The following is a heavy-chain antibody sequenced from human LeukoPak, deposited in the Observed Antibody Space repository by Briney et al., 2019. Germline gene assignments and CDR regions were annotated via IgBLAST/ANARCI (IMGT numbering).Heavy chain of an antibody. D-gene: IGHD3-10*01. CDR3: AKDYAPGSYYYDS. J-gene: IGHJ4*02. CDR2: IKSKTDGGTT. V-gene: IGHV3-15*01. CDR1: GFTFSNTW. Sequence: KPGGSLRLSCAASGFTFSNTWMSWVRQAPGKGLEWIGRIKSKTDGGTTDYAAPVKGRFTISRDDSENTLYLQMNSLKTEDTAIYFCAKDYAPGSYYYDSWGQGTLVTVSS.